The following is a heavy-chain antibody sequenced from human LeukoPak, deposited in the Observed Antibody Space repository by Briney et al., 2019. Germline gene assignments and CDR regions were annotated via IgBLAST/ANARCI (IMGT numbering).Heavy chain of an antibody. V-gene: IGHV1-69*01. Sequence: SVNVSCKASGGTFSSYAISWVRQAPGQGLEWMGGIIPIFGTANYAQKFQGRVTITADESTSTAYMELSSLRSEDTAVYYCARHRSGWYRFDYWGQGTLVPVSS. CDR1: GGTFSSYA. J-gene: IGHJ4*02. CDR3: ARHRSGWYRFDY. CDR2: IIPIFGTA. D-gene: IGHD6-19*01.